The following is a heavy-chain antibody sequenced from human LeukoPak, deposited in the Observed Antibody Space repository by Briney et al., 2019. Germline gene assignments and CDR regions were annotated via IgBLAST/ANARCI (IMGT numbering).Heavy chain of an antibody. J-gene: IGHJ6*04. CDR2: IIPIFGTA. CDR1: GGTFISYA. V-gene: IGHV1-69*13. Sequence: SVKVSCKASGGTFISYAISWVRQAPGQGLDWMGGIIPIFGTANYAQKFQGRVTITADESTNTAYMALSSLRSEDTAVYYCARSVVDILTGYVPNLYYYYGMDVWGKGTTVTVSS. CDR3: ARSVVDILTGYVPNLYYYYGMDV. D-gene: IGHD3-9*01.